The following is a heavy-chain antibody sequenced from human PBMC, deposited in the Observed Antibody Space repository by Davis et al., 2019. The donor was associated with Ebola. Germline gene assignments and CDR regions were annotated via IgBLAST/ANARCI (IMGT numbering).Heavy chain of an antibody. CDR1: GFTFSAYS. V-gene: IGHV3-48*02. CDR3: ARAQTT. D-gene: IGHD1-14*01. CDR2: ISSSSDTV. J-gene: IGHJ4*02. Sequence: GESLKISCAASGFTFSAYSMNWVRQPPGKGLEWISYISSSSDTVYYADSVRDRFTISRDNAENSVYLQMTNLRDEDTAVYYCARAQTTWGQGTLVTVSS.